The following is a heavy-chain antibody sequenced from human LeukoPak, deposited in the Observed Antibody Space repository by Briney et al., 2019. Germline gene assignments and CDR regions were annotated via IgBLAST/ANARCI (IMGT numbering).Heavy chain of an antibody. CDR1: GFTFGDYA. J-gene: IGHJ4*02. D-gene: IGHD6-6*01. CDR3: AKDLSTLSIIFDS. V-gene: IGHV3-30*04. Sequence: GRSLRLSCSALGFTFGDYAMSWFRQAPGKGLEWVALISNDGASRYYADSVKGRFTISRDNSKNTVYLRVNSLKAEDTAVYYCAKDLSTLSIIFDSWGQGTLVTVSS. CDR2: ISNDGASR.